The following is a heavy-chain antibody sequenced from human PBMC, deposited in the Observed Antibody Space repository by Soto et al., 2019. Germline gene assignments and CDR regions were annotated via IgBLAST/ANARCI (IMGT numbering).Heavy chain of an antibody. V-gene: IGHV4-31*03. Sequence: FLTCTVSGGSVSSAGYYWSWIRQHPGGGLEWIGYIYYSGSTDYNPSLKSRVTISVDMSKNQFSLKLRSVTAADTAVYYCARDMSGYCSGASCYSGIDYWGQGTLLTVSS. J-gene: IGHJ4*02. D-gene: IGHD2-15*01. CDR2: IYYSGST. CDR3: ARDMSGYCSGASCYSGIDY. CDR1: GGSVSSAGYY.